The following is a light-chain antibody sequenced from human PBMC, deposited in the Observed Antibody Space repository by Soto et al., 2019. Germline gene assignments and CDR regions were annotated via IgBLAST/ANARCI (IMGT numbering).Light chain of an antibody. Sequence: EFVLTPSPGTLSLSPGERATLSCRASQTVRNNYLAWYQQKPGQAPRLLIYDASSRATGIPDRFSGGGSGTDFTLTISRLEPEDFAVYYCQQRSNWITFGQGTRLEI. CDR2: DAS. V-gene: IGKV3D-20*02. CDR3: QQRSNWIT. J-gene: IGKJ5*01. CDR1: QTVRNNY.